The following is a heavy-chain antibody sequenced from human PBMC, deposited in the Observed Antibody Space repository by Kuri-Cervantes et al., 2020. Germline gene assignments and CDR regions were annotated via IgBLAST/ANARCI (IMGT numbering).Heavy chain of an antibody. CDR1: AGTFSSYG. J-gene: IGHJ4*02. CDR2: IIPILGTT. D-gene: IGHD3-9*01. CDR3: SRAHYDILIDQSLDIDY. V-gene: IGHV1-69*10. Sequence: SVKVSCKASAGTFSSYGNSWVRQAPGQGLEWMGGIIPILGTTNYAQKFQGRVTISADKSTSTAYMELSSLRSEDTAVYYCSRAHYDILIDQSLDIDYWGQGTLVTVSS.